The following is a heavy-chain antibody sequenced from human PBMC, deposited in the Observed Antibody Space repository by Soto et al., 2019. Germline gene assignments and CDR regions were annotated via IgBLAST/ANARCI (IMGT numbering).Heavy chain of an antibody. Sequence: SETLSLTCTVSGGSISSSSYYWGWIRQPPGKGLEWIGSIYYSGSTYYNPSLKSRVTISVDTSKNQFSLKLSSVTAADTAVYCCASTHSNYDFWSAPLGWFDPWGQGTLVTVSS. J-gene: IGHJ5*02. CDR3: ASTHSNYDFWSAPLGWFDP. D-gene: IGHD3-3*01. V-gene: IGHV4-39*01. CDR2: IYYSGST. CDR1: GGSISSSSYY.